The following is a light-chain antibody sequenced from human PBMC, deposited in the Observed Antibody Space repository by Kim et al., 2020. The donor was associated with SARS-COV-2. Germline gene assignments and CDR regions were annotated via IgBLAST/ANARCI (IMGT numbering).Light chain of an antibody. CDR2: SNY. Sequence: GQRVTLSCSGSSSNIGSNYVYWYQQLPGTAPKLLIYSNYQRPSGVPDRFSASKSATSASLAISGLRSEDEADYYCTAWDDSLSGVVFGGGTQLTVL. V-gene: IGLV1-47*01. CDR3: TAWDDSLSGVV. CDR1: SSNIGSNY. J-gene: IGLJ2*01.